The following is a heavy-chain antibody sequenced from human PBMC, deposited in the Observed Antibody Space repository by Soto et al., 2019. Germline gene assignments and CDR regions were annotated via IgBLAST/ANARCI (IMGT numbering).Heavy chain of an antibody. CDR2: VFYSGTT. CDR1: GGSLSGYY. J-gene: IGHJ4*02. Sequence: SETLSLSCTVSGGSLSGYYWSWIRQPPGNRLEWIGYVFYSGTTNYNPSLQSRVTMSVDASKNQFSLKLTSVTAADTAVYYCARGGYSYGSPYFFDFWGQGTLVTVSS. D-gene: IGHD5-18*01. CDR3: ARGGYSYGSPYFFDF. V-gene: IGHV4-59*01.